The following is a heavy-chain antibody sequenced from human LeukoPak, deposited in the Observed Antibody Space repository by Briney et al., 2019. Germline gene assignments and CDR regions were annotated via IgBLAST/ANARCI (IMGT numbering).Heavy chain of an antibody. J-gene: IGHJ4*02. CDR1: GFTFSSYA. D-gene: IGHD2-15*01. V-gene: IGHV3-23*01. CDR2: ISGSGGST. Sequence: GGSLRLSCAASGFTFSSYAMSWVRQAPGKGLEWVSAISGSGGSTYYADSVKGRFTISRDNSKNTLYLQMNSQRAEDTAVYYCAKDGSVVVAASPDYWGQGTLVTVSS. CDR3: AKDGSVVVAASPDY.